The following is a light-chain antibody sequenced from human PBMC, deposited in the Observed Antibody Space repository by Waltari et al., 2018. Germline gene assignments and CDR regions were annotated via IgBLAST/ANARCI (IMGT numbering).Light chain of an antibody. J-gene: IGLJ1*01. Sequence: QSALTQPPSASGSPGQSVTIPCTGTSRAVGGYNFAPWYQHHPGKAPKLIIYEVSKRPSGVPDRFSGSKSGNTASLTVSGLQAEDEADYYCSSYAGSSNHVFATGTKVTVL. CDR3: SSYAGSSNHV. CDR2: EVS. V-gene: IGLV2-8*01. CDR1: SRAVGGYNF.